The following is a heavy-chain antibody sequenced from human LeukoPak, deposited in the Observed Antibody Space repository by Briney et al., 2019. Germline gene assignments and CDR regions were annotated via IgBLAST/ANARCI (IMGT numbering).Heavy chain of an antibody. V-gene: IGHV3-48*03. J-gene: IGHJ6*04. CDR1: GFTFSSYE. CDR2: ISSSGSTI. Sequence: GGSLRLSCAASGFTFSSYEMNWVRQAPGKGLEWVSYISSSGSTIYYADSVKGRFTISRDNAKNSLYLQMNSLRAEDTAVYYCAKSITMVRGGMDVWGKGTTVTISS. CDR3: AKSITMVRGGMDV. D-gene: IGHD3-10*01.